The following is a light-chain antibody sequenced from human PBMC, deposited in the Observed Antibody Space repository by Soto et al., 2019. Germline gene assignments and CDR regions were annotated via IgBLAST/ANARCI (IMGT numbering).Light chain of an antibody. V-gene: IGKV3-20*01. CDR1: QSVSSSY. CDR2: GAS. J-gene: IGKJ1*01. CDR3: QQYSSSPWT. Sequence: EIVLTQSPGTLSLSPGERATLSCRASQSVSSSYLAWYQQKNGQAPRLIIYGASSRATGIPDRFSGSGSGTDCNLTISRLEPEDFAVYYCQQYSSSPWTFGQGTKMEIK.